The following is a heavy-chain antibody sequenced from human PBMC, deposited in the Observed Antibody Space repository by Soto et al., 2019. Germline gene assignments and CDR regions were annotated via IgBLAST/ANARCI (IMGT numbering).Heavy chain of an antibody. CDR1: GFTFSSYE. Sequence: GGSLRLSCAASGFTFSSYEMNWVRQAPGKGLEWVSYISSSGSTIYYADSVKGRFTISRDNAKISLYLQMNSLRAEDTAVYYCARYCSGGSCYSSYYYYGMDVWGQGTTVTVSS. CDR2: ISSSGSTI. J-gene: IGHJ6*02. CDR3: ARYCSGGSCYSSYYYYGMDV. V-gene: IGHV3-48*03. D-gene: IGHD2-15*01.